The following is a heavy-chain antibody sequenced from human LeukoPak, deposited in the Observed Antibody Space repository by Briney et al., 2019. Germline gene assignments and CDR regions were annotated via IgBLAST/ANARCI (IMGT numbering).Heavy chain of an antibody. CDR3: ARDRRAVGATGFDY. CDR2: ISYDGSNK. CDR1: GFTFSSYA. V-gene: IGHV3-30-3*01. J-gene: IGHJ4*02. Sequence: TGGSLRLSCAASGFTFSSYAMHWVRQAPGKGLEWVAVISYDGSNKYYADSVKGRFTISRDNSKNTLYLQMNSLRAEDTAVYYCARDRRAVGATGFDYWGQGTLVTVSS. D-gene: IGHD1-26*01.